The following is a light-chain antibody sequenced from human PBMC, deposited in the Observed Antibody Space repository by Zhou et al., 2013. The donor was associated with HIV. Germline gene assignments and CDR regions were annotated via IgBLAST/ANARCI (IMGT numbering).Light chain of an antibody. V-gene: IGKV3-15*01. J-gene: IGKJ3*01. CDR1: QNIGSN. Sequence: EIVLTQSPGTLSLSPGERARLACKSSQNIGSNLAWYQQKVAQAPRLLIYGASTRAAGVPANFSGSGSGTEFTLTISSLQSEDVAVYYCQQYNDWPPLFTFGPGT. CDR2: GAS. CDR3: QQYNDWPPLFT.